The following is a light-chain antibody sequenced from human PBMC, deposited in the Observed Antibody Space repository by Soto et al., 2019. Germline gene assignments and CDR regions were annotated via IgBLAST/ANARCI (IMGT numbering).Light chain of an antibody. V-gene: IGKV3-20*01. CDR3: QQCGSSPWT. J-gene: IGKJ1*01. CDR2: AAS. Sequence: SVLTHSRAILSXSPXXRAXRSCRASQSVSSYYLAWYQQKPGQAPRLLIYAASSRATGIPDRLSGGGSGTDFTLTISRLEPEDFAVYYCQQCGSSPWTFGQGTKVDI. CDR1: QSVSSYY.